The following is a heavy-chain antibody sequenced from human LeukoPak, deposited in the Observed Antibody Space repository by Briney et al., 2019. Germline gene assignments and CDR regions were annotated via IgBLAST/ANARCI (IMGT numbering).Heavy chain of an antibody. CDR3: AFGEGMVVTVDY. Sequence: SETLSLTCTVSGGSISSGSYYWSWIRQPAGKGLEWIGRIYTSGSTNYNPSLKSRVAISVDTSKNQFSLKLSSVTAADTAVYYCAFGEGMVVTVDYWGQGTLVTVSS. J-gene: IGHJ4*02. D-gene: IGHD4-23*01. CDR1: GGSISSGSYY. CDR2: IYTSGST. V-gene: IGHV4-61*02.